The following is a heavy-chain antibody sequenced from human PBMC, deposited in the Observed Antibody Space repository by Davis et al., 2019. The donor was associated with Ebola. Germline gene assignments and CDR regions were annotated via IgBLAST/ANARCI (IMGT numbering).Heavy chain of an antibody. Sequence: GGSLRLSCAASGFTFSSYAMTWARQAPGKGLAWVSAITSSGGGTYYAHSVKGRFTISRDNSKNTLYLQMTSLRVDDTAVYYCAKGGSGWPSDYSYGMGVWGKGTTVTVSS. CDR2: ITSSGGGT. J-gene: IGHJ6*04. D-gene: IGHD6-19*01. CDR1: GFTFSSYA. V-gene: IGHV3-23*01. CDR3: AKGGSGWPSDYSYGMGV.